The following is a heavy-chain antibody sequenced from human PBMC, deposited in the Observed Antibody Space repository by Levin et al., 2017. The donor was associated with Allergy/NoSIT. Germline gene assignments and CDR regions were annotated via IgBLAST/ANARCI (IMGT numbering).Heavy chain of an antibody. D-gene: IGHD2-21*01. V-gene: IGHV1-18*01. CDR2: VGTRNGDR. J-gene: IGHJ4*02. CDR3: ARLWRGGDY. CDR1: GFNFINFG. Sequence: GGSLRLSCKASGFNFINFGCNWVRQAPGQGLEWMGWVGTRNGDRRYAQKFQDRVTMTTDTSTGTAYLQVRSLRPDDTAVYFCARLWRGGDYWGQGTLVTVSS.